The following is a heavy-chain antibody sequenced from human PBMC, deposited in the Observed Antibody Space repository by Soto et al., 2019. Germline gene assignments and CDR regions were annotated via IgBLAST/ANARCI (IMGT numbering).Heavy chain of an antibody. CDR1: GFSFSSSD. Sequence: GWSLRLSCATSGFSFSSSDMTWVRQAPGKGLEYVSSINYSGRYMFYAGSLRGRFTVSRDNAKNSLYLQMNSLRAEDTAVYYCARKSSSDTTGYDYFDYWGQGTLVTVSS. D-gene: IGHD3-22*01. J-gene: IGHJ4*02. V-gene: IGHV3-21*06. CDR2: INYSGRYM. CDR3: ARKSSSDTTGYDYFDY.